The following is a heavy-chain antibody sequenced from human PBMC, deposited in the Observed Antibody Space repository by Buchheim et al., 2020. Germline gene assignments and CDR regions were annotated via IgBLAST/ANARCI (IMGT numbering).Heavy chain of an antibody. Sequence: QVQLQESGPGLVKPSGTLSLTCAVSSGSISSSYWWSWVRQPPGKGLEWIGEISQSGDTSYTPSLKSRGSMSLYNSKDQLSLNLNSVTAADTAVYYCARNYYFYGMDVWGQGTT. CDR1: SGSISSSYW. V-gene: IGHV4-4*02. CDR2: ISQSGDT. J-gene: IGHJ6*02. CDR3: ARNYYFYGMDV.